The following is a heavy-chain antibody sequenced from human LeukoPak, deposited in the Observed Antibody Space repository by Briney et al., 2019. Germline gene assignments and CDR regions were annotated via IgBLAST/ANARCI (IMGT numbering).Heavy chain of an antibody. Sequence: PPGSLRLSCAPTGFTLNIYAMSRVRHMPGEGREWVSALSAGGGGTYYADCVKGRFTISRDNSKKKVFLQMNSLRADDTAVYYCAKAGWYSAKTYATYDDAYDIWGQGTMVTVSS. CDR2: LSAGGGGT. D-gene: IGHD1-26*01. CDR1: GFTLNIYA. CDR3: AKAGWYSAKTYATYDDAYDI. V-gene: IGHV3-23*01. J-gene: IGHJ3*02.